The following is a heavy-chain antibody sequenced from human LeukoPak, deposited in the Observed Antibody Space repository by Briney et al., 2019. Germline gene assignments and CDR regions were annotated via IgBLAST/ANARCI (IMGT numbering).Heavy chain of an antibody. D-gene: IGHD6-19*01. CDR1: GYTFTDFY. Sequence: ASVKVSCKASGYTFTDFYMHWVRQAPGQGLEWVGWINPRNGGTNYAQKFQGGDAMTTDTSISTAYMELSSLRSDDTAIYYCARDRSRVAGIYLLDYLGQGTLVTVSS. CDR3: ARDRSRVAGIYLLDY. CDR2: INPRNGGT. V-gene: IGHV1-2*02. J-gene: IGHJ4*02.